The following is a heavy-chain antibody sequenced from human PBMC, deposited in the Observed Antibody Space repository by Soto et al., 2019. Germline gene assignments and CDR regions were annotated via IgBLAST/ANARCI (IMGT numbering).Heavy chain of an antibody. CDR1: GGSISNSNW. CDR3: APRPIVGADN. CDR2: IFHSGST. D-gene: IGHD1-26*01. Sequence: QVQLQESGPGLVKPSGTLSLTCAVFGGSISNSNWWTWVRQPPGKGLVLIGEIFHSGSTNYNSSPMRLGTVSVDKATNQFSLRLSSVTGADTAVDYWAPRPIVGADNWGQGTLVTVSS. J-gene: IGHJ4*02. V-gene: IGHV4-4*02.